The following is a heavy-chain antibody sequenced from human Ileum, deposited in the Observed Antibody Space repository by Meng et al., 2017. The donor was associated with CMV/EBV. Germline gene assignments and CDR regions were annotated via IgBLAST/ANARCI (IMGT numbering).Heavy chain of an antibody. D-gene: IGHD2-21*02. V-gene: IGHV3-74*01. CDR3: IRGLDSYQFDD. J-gene: IGHJ5*02. CDR2: ITNDGSRT. CDR1: GLTFSPYW. Sequence: RGSLRLSCAVSGLTFSPYWMHWARQAPGKGLVWVSLITNDGSRTGYADSVKGRFTISRDNTKSMVYLQMTGLRVEDTALYYCIRGLDSYQFDDWGQGTLVTVSS.